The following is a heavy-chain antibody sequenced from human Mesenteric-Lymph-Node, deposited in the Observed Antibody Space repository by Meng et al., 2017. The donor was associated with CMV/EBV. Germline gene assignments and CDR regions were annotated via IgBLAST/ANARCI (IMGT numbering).Heavy chain of an antibody. CDR2: IYYSGST. CDR3: ARAGRTTRFSWFDP. D-gene: IGHD1-7*01. Sequence: SETLSLTCTVSGGSISSDYWSWIRQPPGKGLEWIGYIYYSGSTNYKPSLKSRVTISVDKSKNQFSLKLSSVTAADTAVYYCARAGRTTRFSWFDPWGQGTLVTVSS. J-gene: IGHJ5*02. V-gene: IGHV4-59*12. CDR1: GGSISSDY.